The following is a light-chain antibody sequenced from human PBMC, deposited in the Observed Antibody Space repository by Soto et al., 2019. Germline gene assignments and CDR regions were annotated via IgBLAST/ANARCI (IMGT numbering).Light chain of an antibody. V-gene: IGKV3-20*01. CDR2: GAS. CDR3: HQCGNSWWT. Sequence: EVVLTQSPNTLSLSPGESATLSCRASQAVSSTYLVWYQQKPGRAPRLLIYGASSRAPGISDRFSGSGSGTDFTLTISRLEPEDFAVYYCHQCGNSWWTFGEGTKVEIK. J-gene: IGKJ1*01. CDR1: QAVSSTY.